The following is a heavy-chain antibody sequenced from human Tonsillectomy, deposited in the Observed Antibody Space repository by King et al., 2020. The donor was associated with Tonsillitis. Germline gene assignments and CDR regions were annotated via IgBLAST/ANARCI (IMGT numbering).Heavy chain of an antibody. D-gene: IGHD2-2*02. CDR1: GITFSIYA. V-gene: IGHV3-30*18. J-gene: IGHJ5*02. CDR2: TSSDGTNK. Sequence: VQLVESGGGVVQPGRSLRLSCAASGITFSIYAMHWVRQAPGKGLEWVAATSSDGTNKYYGDSVKGRFTISRDNSKNTLDLQMNSLRVDDTAVYYCAKGSASCYTCWFDPWGQGTLVTVSS. CDR3: AKGSASCYTCWFDP.